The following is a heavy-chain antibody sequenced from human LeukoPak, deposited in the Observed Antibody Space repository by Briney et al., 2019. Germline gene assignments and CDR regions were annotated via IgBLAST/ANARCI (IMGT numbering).Heavy chain of an antibody. J-gene: IGHJ4*02. CDR2: ISSRGSTI. V-gene: IGHV3-11*04. CDR3: ARGDFWSGYYAVD. D-gene: IGHD3-3*01. CDR1: GFTFTDYY. Sequence: PGGSLRLSCAASGFTFTDYYMTWIRQSPGKGLEWVSYISSRGSTIYYADSVKGRFTISRDNANSSLYLQMNSLRAEDTAVYYCARGDFWSGYYAVDWGQGTLVTVSS.